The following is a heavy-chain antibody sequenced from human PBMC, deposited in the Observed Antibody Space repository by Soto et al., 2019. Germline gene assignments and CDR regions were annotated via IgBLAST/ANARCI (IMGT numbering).Heavy chain of an antibody. J-gene: IGHJ4*02. CDR1: GGIFSSYT. CDR3: ARADYGSDPYFDY. V-gene: IGHV1-69*02. D-gene: IGHD3-10*01. CDR2: IIPILGIA. Sequence: QVQLVQSGAEVKKPGSSVKVSCKASGGIFSSYTISWVRQAPGQGLEWMGRIIPILGIANYAQKFQGRVTITADKSTSTAYMELSSLRSEDTAVYYCARADYGSDPYFDYWGQGTLVTVSS.